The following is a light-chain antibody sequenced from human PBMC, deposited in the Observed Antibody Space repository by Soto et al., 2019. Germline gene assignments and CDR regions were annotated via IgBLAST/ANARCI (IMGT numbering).Light chain of an antibody. Sequence: EIVMTQSPATLSVSPGERATLSCRSSQSVSTNLAWYQQKPGQAPRLLIYGASTRATGIPARFSGSGSGTEFTLTISSLQSDDFAVYCCQQYNRWPPAYTFGQGTKLEIK. CDR3: QQYNRWPPAYT. V-gene: IGKV3-15*01. CDR2: GAS. J-gene: IGKJ2*01. CDR1: QSVSTN.